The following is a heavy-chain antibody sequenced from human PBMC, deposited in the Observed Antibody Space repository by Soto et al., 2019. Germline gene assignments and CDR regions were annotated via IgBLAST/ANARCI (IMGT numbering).Heavy chain of an antibody. CDR3: ARASFTTIAMDV. Sequence: KPSETLSLTCNVSGDSMSNYYWTWIRQPPGKGLEWIGYIYYTGTTNYNTFLKSRVTISLDTSKNQFSLKLTSVTAADTAVYYCARASFTTIAMDVWGQGTTVTVSS. D-gene: IGHD1-26*01. CDR1: GDSMSNYY. J-gene: IGHJ6*02. V-gene: IGHV4-59*01. CDR2: IYYTGTT.